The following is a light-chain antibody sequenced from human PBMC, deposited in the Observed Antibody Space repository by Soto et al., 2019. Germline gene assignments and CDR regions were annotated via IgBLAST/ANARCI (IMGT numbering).Light chain of an antibody. J-gene: IGKJ1*01. CDR3: QQCFWHWT. CDR1: QSISGW. V-gene: IGKV1-5*01. CDR2: DAS. Sequence: DIQMTQSLSTLSASVGDRVTITCRASQSISGWLAWYQHKPGKAPKLLIYDASSLESGVPSRFSGSGSGTEFTLSITSLQPDDFATYYCQQCFWHWTFGQGTKVDI.